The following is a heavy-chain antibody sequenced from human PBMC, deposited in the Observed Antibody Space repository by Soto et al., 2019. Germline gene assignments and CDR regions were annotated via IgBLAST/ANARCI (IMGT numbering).Heavy chain of an antibody. V-gene: IGHV3-33*01. CDR2: IWYDGSNK. CDR3: ARVRVKRIYTDL. Sequence: PGGSLRLSCAASGFTFSSYGMHWVRQAPGKGLEWVAVIWYDGSNKYYADSVKGRFTISRDNSKNTLYLQMNSLRAEDTAVYYCARVRVKRIYTDLWGRGPLVTVSS. D-gene: IGHD2-15*01. CDR1: GFTFSSYG. J-gene: IGHJ2*01.